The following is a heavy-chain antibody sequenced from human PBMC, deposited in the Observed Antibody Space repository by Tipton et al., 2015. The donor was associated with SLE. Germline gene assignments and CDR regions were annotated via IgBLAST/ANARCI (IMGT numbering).Heavy chain of an antibody. D-gene: IGHD3-3*01. J-gene: IGHJ4*02. CDR2: IYYSGRA. CDR1: GGSISSSPYY. CDR3: ARPPLGGIGEDY. Sequence: TLSLTCTVSGGSISSSPYYWGWVRQPPGKGLEWIGSIYYSGRAYYTPSPKSRVAISVDTSKNQFSLNLKSVTAADTAVYYCARPPLGGIGEDYWGQGTLVTVSS. V-gene: IGHV4-39*07.